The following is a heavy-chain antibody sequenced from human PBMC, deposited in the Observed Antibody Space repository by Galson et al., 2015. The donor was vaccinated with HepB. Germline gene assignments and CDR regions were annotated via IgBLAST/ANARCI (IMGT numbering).Heavy chain of an antibody. Sequence: FLRLSCAASGFSFSSYAMDWVRQAPGKGLEWVASVSYDGTHRYHAASVKGRFTIIKDNCQSILYLQMSSLRAEDTAVYYCTKLSSAGGVFGVVTKAYFDSWGQGTLVTVSS. J-gene: IGHJ4*02. V-gene: IGHV3-30*18. CDR2: VSYDGTHR. CDR3: TKLSSAGGVFGVVTKAYFDS. D-gene: IGHD3-3*01. CDR1: GFSFSSYA.